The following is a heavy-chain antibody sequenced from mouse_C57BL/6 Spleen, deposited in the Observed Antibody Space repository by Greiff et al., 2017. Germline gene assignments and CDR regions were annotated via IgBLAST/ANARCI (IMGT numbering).Heavy chain of an antibody. CDR2: IYPGDGDT. J-gene: IGHJ4*01. Sequence: QVQLQQSGAELVKPGASVKISCKASGYAFSSYWMNWVKQRPGKGLEWIGQIYPGDGDTNYNGKFKGKATLTADKSSNTAYMQLSSLTTEDSAIYYCARVWLLHAMDYWGQGTSVTVSS. CDR3: ARVWLLHAMDY. CDR1: GYAFSSYW. V-gene: IGHV1-80*01. D-gene: IGHD2-2*01.